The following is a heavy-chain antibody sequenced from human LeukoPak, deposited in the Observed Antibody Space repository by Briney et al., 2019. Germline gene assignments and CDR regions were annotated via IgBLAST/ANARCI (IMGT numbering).Heavy chain of an antibody. CDR2: INPKSGGT. D-gene: IGHD6-19*01. Sequence: ASVKVSCTASGYTFTDYFMNWVRQAPGQGLEWMGWINPKSGGTVYAQKFQGRVTMTRDTSSSTAYMELSSLRSEDTAVYYCARDRVGVGGNGWENWGQGTLVTVSS. J-gene: IGHJ4*02. CDR1: GYTFTDYF. CDR3: ARDRVGVGGNGWEN. V-gene: IGHV1-2*02.